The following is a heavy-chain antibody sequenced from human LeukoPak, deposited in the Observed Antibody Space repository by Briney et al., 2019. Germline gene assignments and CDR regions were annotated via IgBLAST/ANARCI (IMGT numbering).Heavy chain of an antibody. Sequence: PSETLSLTCTVSTGSISSGYYFWSWVRQPAGKGLEWIGRIYNTGSANYNPSLESRVTMSLDTSNNQFSLRLKSVIAADTAVYYCARGGAAGLYFWGQGILVTVSS. CDR3: ARGGAAGLYF. J-gene: IGHJ4*02. D-gene: IGHD6-13*01. CDR1: TGSISSGYYF. V-gene: IGHV4-61*02. CDR2: IYNTGSA.